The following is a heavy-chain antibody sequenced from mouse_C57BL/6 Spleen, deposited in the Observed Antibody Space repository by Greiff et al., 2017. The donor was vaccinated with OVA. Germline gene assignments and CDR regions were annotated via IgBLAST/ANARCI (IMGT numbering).Heavy chain of an antibody. CDR1: GYTFTSYW. D-gene: IGHD3-3*01. CDR2: IDPSDSYT. Sequence: VQLQQPGAELVMPGASVKLSCKASGYTFTSYWMHWVKQRPGQGLEWIGEIDPSDSYTNYNQKFKGKSTLTVDKSSSTAYMQLSSLTSEESAVYYCARGRGRDYYAMDYWGQGTSVTVSS. J-gene: IGHJ4*01. CDR3: ARGRGRDYYAMDY. V-gene: IGHV1-69*01.